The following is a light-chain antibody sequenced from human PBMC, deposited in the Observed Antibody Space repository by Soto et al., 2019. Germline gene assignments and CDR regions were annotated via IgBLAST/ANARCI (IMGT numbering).Light chain of an antibody. CDR3: LQHYAFPFT. CDR2: TIS. Sequence: DIQMTQSPSSLSASVGGRVTITCRASQDIGTSLDWFQQKPGTAPKRLIYTISDLQIGVPSRFSGGASGTEFTLTISSLQTEDSATYYCLQHYAFPFTFGPGTKVHV. J-gene: IGKJ3*01. CDR1: QDIGTS. V-gene: IGKV1-17*01.